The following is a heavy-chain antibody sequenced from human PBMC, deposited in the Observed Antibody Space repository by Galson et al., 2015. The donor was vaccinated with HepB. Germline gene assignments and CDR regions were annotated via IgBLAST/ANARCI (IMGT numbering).Heavy chain of an antibody. Sequence: SLRLSCAASGFIFDDYAMHWVRQAPGKGLEWVSGISWNSGDIVYADFVKGRFTISRDNAKNSLFLQMNSLRVVDTALYYCAKDICRGSVCVCDTWGQGTLVTVSS. V-gene: IGHV3-9*01. J-gene: IGHJ5*02. CDR1: GFIFDDYA. CDR3: AKDICRGSVCVCDT. D-gene: IGHD3-10*01. CDR2: ISWNSGDI.